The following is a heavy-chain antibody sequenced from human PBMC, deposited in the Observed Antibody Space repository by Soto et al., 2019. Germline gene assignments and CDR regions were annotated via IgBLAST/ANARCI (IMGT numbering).Heavy chain of an antibody. CDR2: IRSRSGTT. V-gene: IGHV3-15*07. CDR3: TTSGNPNIVDH. J-gene: IGHJ4*02. Sequence: EVQLVESGGGLVKPGGSITLSCAASGFSFSKAWTNWLRQAPGKGLEWVGRIRSRSGTTDYAAPVQGRFTISRDDSKYTLYLQMNSLKVEDTAVYFCTTSGNPNIVDHWGQGTLVIVSS. CDR1: GFSFSKAW.